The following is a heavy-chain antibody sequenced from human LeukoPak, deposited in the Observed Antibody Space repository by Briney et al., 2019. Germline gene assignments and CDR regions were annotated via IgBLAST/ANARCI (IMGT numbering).Heavy chain of an antibody. CDR2: IIPIFGTA. CDR3: AGGIVATISTFDY. D-gene: IGHD5-12*01. Sequence: GASVKVSCKASGGTFSSYAISWVRQAPGQGLKWMGRIIPIFGTANYAQKFQGRVTITTDESTSTAYMELSSLRSEDTAVYYCAGGIVATISTFDYWGQGTLVTVSS. J-gene: IGHJ4*02. CDR1: GGTFSSYA. V-gene: IGHV1-69*05.